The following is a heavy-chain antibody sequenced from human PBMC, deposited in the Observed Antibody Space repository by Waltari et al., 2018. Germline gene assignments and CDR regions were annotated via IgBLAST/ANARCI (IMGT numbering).Heavy chain of an antibody. CDR3: ARGPVLYYFDY. D-gene: IGHD6-6*01. CDR1: GGSISSYY. Sequence: QVQLQESGPGLVKPSETLSLTCTVSGGSISSYYWIWIRQPPGKGLEWIGYIYYSGSTNYTPSLKSRVTISVDTSKNQFSLKLSSVTAADTAVYYCARGPVLYYFDYWGQGTLVTVSS. CDR2: IYYSGST. J-gene: IGHJ4*02. V-gene: IGHV4-59*01.